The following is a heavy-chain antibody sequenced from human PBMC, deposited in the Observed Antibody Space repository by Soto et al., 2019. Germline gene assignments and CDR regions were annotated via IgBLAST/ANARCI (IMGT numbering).Heavy chain of an antibody. D-gene: IGHD6-13*01. V-gene: IGHV3-23*01. CDR2: ISGSGGST. Sequence: GGFLRLSCAASGFTFSTYSMNWVRQAPGKGLEWVSTISGSGGSTYYADSVKGRFTISRDNSKNTLYLQMNSLRAEDTAVYYCAKDQGSSWYEIDYWGQGTLVTVSS. J-gene: IGHJ4*02. CDR3: AKDQGSSWYEIDY. CDR1: GFTFSTYS.